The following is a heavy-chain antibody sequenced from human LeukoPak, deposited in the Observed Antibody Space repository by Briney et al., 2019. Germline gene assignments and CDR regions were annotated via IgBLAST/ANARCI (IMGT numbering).Heavy chain of an antibody. J-gene: IGHJ6*02. CDR1: GFTFSSYG. V-gene: IGHV3-33*01. D-gene: IGHD7-27*01. Sequence: GGSLRLSCAASGFTFSSYGMHWVRQAPGKGLEWVAVIWYDGSNKYYADSVKGRFTISRDNSKNTLCLQMNSLRAEGTAVYYCARQSGLTGPYYYYGMDVWGQGTTVTVSS. CDR3: ARQSGLTGPYYYYGMDV. CDR2: IWYDGSNK.